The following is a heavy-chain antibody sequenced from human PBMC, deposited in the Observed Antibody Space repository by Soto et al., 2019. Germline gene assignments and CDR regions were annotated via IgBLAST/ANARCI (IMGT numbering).Heavy chain of an antibody. J-gene: IGHJ5*02. D-gene: IGHD6-19*01. CDR1: GYTFTRYT. CDR3: ARGPSIAVAGNWFDP. CDR2: INPDNGNT. Sequence: ASVKVSCQASGYTFTRYTMNWVRQAPGQRLEWMGWINPDNGNTKSSQKFQDRVTITRDTSASTAYMELSSLRSEDTAVYYCARGPSIAVAGNWFDPWGQGTLVTVS. V-gene: IGHV1-3*01.